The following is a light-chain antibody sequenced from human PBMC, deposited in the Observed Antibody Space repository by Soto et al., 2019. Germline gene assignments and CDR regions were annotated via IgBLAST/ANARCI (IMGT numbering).Light chain of an antibody. CDR3: QQRRSWPPTIT. CDR2: DAS. Sequence: EIVLTQSPATLSLSPGERATLSCRASQSVSTYLAWYQPRPGQAPRLLLYDASYRATDIPPRFSGSGSGTDFTLTISSLEPEDFAVYYCQQRRSWPPTITFGQGTRLDIK. J-gene: IGKJ5*01. CDR1: QSVSTY. V-gene: IGKV3-11*01.